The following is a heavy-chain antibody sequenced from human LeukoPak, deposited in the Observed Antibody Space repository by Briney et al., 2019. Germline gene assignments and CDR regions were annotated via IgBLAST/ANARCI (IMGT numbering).Heavy chain of an antibody. J-gene: IGHJ4*02. CDR3: ARGFLDS. CDR1: GFTFSNYW. D-gene: IGHD3-3*01. V-gene: IGHV3-7*05. CDR2: INQDTFKK. Sequence: PGGSLRLSCAASGFTFSNYWMSWVRQAPRKGLEWVANINQDTFKKYYVDSVRGRFTISRDNATNSVYLQMNSLRVEDTAVYYCARGFLDSWGQGILVTVSS.